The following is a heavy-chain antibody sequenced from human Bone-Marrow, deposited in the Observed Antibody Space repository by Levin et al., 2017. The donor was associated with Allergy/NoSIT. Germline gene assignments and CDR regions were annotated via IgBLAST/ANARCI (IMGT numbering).Heavy chain of an antibody. J-gene: IGHJ4*02. D-gene: IGHD6-13*01. CDR1: GYDFTTFW. Sequence: GGSLRLSCKGSGYDFTTFWISWVRQVPGKGLEWMGRIDPRDSYTTYSESFPCHVKISVDKSISTAYLQWSRLKASDTATYFCAKLIAAAGTGLRDFDFWGQGTLVTVSS. CDR3: AKLIAAAGTGLRDFDF. CDR2: IDPRDSYT. V-gene: IGHV5-10-1*01.